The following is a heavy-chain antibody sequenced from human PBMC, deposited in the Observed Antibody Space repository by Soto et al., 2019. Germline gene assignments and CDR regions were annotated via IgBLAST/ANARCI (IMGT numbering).Heavy chain of an antibody. Sequence: PGGSLRLSCAASAFTFNNCAMSWVRQAPGKGLEWVSGIGGSGRTTYYADSVKGRFTISRDNSNNTLFLQMNSLRAEDTAVYYCAKSRYSDSSGYFYDYWGQGTLVTVSS. CDR1: AFTFNNCA. CDR3: AKSRYSDSSGYFYDY. CDR2: IGGSGRTT. V-gene: IGHV3-23*01. J-gene: IGHJ4*02. D-gene: IGHD3-22*01.